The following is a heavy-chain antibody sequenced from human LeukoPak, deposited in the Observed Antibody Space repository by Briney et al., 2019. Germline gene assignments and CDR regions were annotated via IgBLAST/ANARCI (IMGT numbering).Heavy chain of an antibody. CDR1: GYIFTSYW. CDR3: ARTAQDFYDSGSPDY. CDR2: IDPTDSYT. V-gene: IGHV5-10-1*01. D-gene: IGHD3-10*01. J-gene: IGHJ4*02. Sequence: GESLRISCKGCGYIFTSYWISWVRQMPGKGLEWMGMIDPTDSYTDYSPSFQGHVTISADKSISTAYLQWSSLKTSDTAMYYCARTAQDFYDSGSPDYWGQGTLVTVSS.